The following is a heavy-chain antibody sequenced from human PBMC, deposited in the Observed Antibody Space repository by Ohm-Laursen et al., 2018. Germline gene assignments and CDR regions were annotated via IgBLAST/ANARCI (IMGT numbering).Heavy chain of an antibody. Sequence: SLRLSCTAAGFTFSNYAMHWVRQAPGKGLEWVSGITWNSGIIGYADSVKGRFTISRDNAKNSLYLQMNSLRAEDTALYYCAKANCSSNSCYGNHYYGMDVWGQGTTVTVSS. D-gene: IGHD2-2*01. CDR1: GFTFSNYA. J-gene: IGHJ6*02. CDR3: AKANCSSNSCYGNHYYGMDV. CDR2: ITWNSGII. V-gene: IGHV3-9*01.